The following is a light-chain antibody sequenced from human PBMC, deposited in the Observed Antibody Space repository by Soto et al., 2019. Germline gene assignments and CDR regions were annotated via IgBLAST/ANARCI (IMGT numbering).Light chain of an antibody. J-gene: IGLJ3*02. CDR3: CSYSGSATWV. CDR2: EGT. Sequence: QSVLTQPASVSGSPGQSITISCTGTSSDVGDYNLVSWYQQHPAKAPKLIIYEGTVWPSGVSNRFSGSKSGNTASLTISGLQAVDEAYYYCCSYSGSATWVFGGGTKLTVL. V-gene: IGLV2-23*01. CDR1: SSDVGDYNL.